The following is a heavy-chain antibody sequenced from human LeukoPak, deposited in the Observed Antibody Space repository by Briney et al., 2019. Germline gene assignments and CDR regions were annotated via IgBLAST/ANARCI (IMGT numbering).Heavy chain of an antibody. CDR1: GFTFSSYS. Sequence: GGSLRLSCAGSGFTFSSYSMNWVRQAPGKGLEWVSSITSSSSYIYYADSVKGRFTISRDNAKNSLYLQMNSLRAEDTAVYYCARGYSIVGATLDYWGQGTLVTVSS. V-gene: IGHV3-21*03. CDR2: ITSSSSYI. D-gene: IGHD1-26*01. J-gene: IGHJ4*02. CDR3: ARGYSIVGATLDY.